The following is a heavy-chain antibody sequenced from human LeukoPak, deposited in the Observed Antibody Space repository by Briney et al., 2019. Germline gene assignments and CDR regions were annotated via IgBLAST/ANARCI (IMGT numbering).Heavy chain of an antibody. CDR1: GFTFSDYY. CDR2: ISSSGSTI. J-gene: IGHJ6*03. CDR3: ARDRGRRYYMDV. V-gene: IGHV3-11*01. Sequence: PGGSLRLSCAASGFTFSDYYMSWIRQAPGKGLEWVSYISSSGSTIYYADSVKGRFTISRDKAKNALYLQMNRLRAEDTAVYYCARDRGRRYYMDVWGKGTTVTVSS.